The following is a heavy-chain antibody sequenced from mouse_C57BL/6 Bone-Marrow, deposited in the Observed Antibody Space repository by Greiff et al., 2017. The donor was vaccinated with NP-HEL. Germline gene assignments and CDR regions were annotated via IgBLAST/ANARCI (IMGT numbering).Heavy chain of an antibody. CDR1: GYAFSSSW. V-gene: IGHV1-82*01. J-gene: IGHJ2*01. CDR3: AGSCGKGY. Sequence: QVQLQQSGPELVKPGASVKISCKASGYAFSSSWMNWVKQRPGQGLEWIGLIYPGDGDTNYNGKFKGKATLTVDKSSSTAYMQLSSLTSEDSAVSFCAGSCGKGYWGQGTTLTVSS. D-gene: IGHD1-1*02. CDR2: IYPGDGDT.